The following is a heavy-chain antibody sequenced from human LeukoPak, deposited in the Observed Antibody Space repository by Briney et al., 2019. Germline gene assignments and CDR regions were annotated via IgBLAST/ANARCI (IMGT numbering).Heavy chain of an antibody. CDR1: SGSISSTSYY. V-gene: IGHV4-39*07. D-gene: IGHD3-22*01. J-gene: IGHJ4*02. CDR2: IIYSGNT. Sequence: SETLSLTCTASSGSISSTSYYWGWIRQPPGRGLEWIGGIIYSGNTYYNTSLKSLVTMSVDTSKNQFSLRLKYVTAADTAVYYCAAVYYYDRSGYYEYYFDYWGQGTLVTVSS. CDR3: AAVYYYDRSGYYEYYFDY.